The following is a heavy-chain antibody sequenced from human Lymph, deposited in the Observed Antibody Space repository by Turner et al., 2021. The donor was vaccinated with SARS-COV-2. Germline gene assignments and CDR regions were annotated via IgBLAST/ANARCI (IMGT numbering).Heavy chain of an antibody. J-gene: IGHJ6*02. CDR1: GYTFTGYY. V-gene: IGHV1-2*02. Sequence: QVQLVQSGAEVNKPGASVPVSCTASGYTFTGYYMHWVRQAPGQGLEWMGWINPNSGGTNYAQKFQGRVTMTRDTSISTAYMELSRLRSDDTAVYYCARDVERYNDFWSGYSGGYGLDVWGQGTTVTVSS. CDR2: INPNSGGT. D-gene: IGHD3-3*01. CDR3: ARDVERYNDFWSGYSGGYGLDV.